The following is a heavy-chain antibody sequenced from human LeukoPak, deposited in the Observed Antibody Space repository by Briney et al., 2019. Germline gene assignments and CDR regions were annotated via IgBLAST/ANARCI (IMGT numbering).Heavy chain of an antibody. V-gene: IGHV1-18*01. CDR1: GYAFTSYG. CDR3: ARWGATYSGSHYYYFDF. CDR2: ISADNDKT. D-gene: IGHD1-26*01. Sequence: ASVKVACKASGYAFTSYGVNCVRQAPGQGPEWMGWISADNDKTNFAQNFQARVTMTTDTSTTTAYMELRSLRSDDTAVYYCARWGATYSGSHYYYFDFWGQGTLVTVSS. J-gene: IGHJ4*02.